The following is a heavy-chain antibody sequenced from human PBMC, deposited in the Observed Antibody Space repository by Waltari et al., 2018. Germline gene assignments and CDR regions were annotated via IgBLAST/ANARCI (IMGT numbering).Heavy chain of an antibody. Sequence: QVQLVQSGAEVKKTGASVKVSCKVSGYTLIEFSMHWVRLAPGKGLEWMGGLDPEDVETIYAQMFQGRVTMTLDTSTNTAYMELTSLRSEDTAVYYCATEVEMSASGQLDYWGQGTLVTVAS. D-gene: IGHD1-1*01. CDR3: ATEVEMSASGQLDY. V-gene: IGHV1-24*01. J-gene: IGHJ4*02. CDR1: GYTLIEFS. CDR2: LDPEDVET.